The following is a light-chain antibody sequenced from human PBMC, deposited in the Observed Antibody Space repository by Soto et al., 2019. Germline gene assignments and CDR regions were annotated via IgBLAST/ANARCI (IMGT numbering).Light chain of an antibody. CDR2: GNS. CDR1: SSNIGTYYD. J-gene: IGLJ2*01. Sequence: QAVLTQPPSVSGAPGQRVTISCTGSSSNIGTYYDVHWYQQIPGTAPKLLIYGNSNRPSGVPDRFSGSKSGTSASLAITGLQAEDEADYYCQSYDSSLSSLVFGGGTKLTVL. V-gene: IGLV1-40*01. CDR3: QSYDSSLSSLV.